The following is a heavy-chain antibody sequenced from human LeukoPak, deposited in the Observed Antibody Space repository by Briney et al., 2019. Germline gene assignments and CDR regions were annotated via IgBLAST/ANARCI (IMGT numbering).Heavy chain of an antibody. D-gene: IGHD2-2*03. J-gene: IGHJ5*02. V-gene: IGHV1-2*02. Sequence: GASVKVSCKASGYTFTGYYIHWVRQAPGQGLECMGWINPDSGGTNYPQQFRGRVTMTRDTSISTVHMDLSRLRSDDTAVYYCARTPYGSCSSTSCYSRFDLWGQGTLVTVSS. CDR2: INPDSGGT. CDR1: GYTFTGYY. CDR3: ARTPYGSCSSTSCYSRFDL.